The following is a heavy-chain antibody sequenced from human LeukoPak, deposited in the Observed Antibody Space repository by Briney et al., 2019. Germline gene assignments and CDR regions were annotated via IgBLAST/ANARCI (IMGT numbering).Heavy chain of an antibody. CDR1: GFTFTSSA. Sequence: SVKVPCKASGFTFTSSAMQWVRQARGQRLEWIGWIVVGSGNTNYAQKFQERVTITRDMSTSTAYMELSSLRSEDTAVYYCAADDYYGSGSHTRYYYYYGMDVWGQGTTVTVSS. V-gene: IGHV1-58*02. D-gene: IGHD3-10*01. CDR3: AADDYYGSGSHTRYYYYYGMDV. J-gene: IGHJ6*02. CDR2: IVVGSGNT.